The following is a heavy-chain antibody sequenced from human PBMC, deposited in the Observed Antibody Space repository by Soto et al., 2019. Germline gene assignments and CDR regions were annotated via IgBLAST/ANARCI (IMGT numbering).Heavy chain of an antibody. CDR3: ARQIYDSDTGPNFQYYFDS. CDR2: IDPSDSQT. J-gene: IGHJ4*02. CDR1: GYSFAGYW. V-gene: IGHV5-10-1*01. D-gene: IGHD3-22*01. Sequence: GEALKISCNGSGYSFAGYWITWVRQKPGKGLEWMGRIDPSDSQTYYSPSFRGHVTISATKSITTVFLQWSSLRASDTAMYYCARQIYDSDTGPNFQYYFDSWGQGTPVTVSS.